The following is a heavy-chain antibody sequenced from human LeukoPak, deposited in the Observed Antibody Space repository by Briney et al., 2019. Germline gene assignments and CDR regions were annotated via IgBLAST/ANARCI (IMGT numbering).Heavy chain of an antibody. CDR2: ICTSGST. CDR1: GGSISSGSYY. CDR3: ARSRATGYYYYYMDV. V-gene: IGHV4-61*02. D-gene: IGHD3-10*01. J-gene: IGHJ6*03. Sequence: PSETLSLTCTVSGGSISSGSYYWSWIRQPAGKGLEWIGRICTSGSTNYNPSLKSRVTISVDTSKNQFSLKLSSVTAADTAVYYCARSRATGYYYYYMDVWGKGTTVTVSS.